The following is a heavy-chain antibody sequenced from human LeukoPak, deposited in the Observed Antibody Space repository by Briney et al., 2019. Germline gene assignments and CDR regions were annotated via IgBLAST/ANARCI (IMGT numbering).Heavy chain of an antibody. V-gene: IGHV3-30*18. J-gene: IGHJ6*02. CDR2: ISYDGSNK. Sequence: GRSLRLSCAASGFTFSSYDMHWVRQAPGKGLEWVAVISYDGSNKYYADSVKGRFTISRDNSKNTLYLQMNSLRAEDTAVYYCAKEGLGGYNPLYYYYYGMDVWGQGTTVTVSS. CDR1: GFTFSSYD. CDR3: AKEGLGGYNPLYYYYYGMDV. D-gene: IGHD5-24*01.